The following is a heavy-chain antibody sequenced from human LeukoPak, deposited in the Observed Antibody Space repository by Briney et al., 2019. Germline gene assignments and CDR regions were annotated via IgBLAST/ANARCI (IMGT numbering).Heavy chain of an antibody. V-gene: IGHV3-7*01. CDR3: ARDQVARDVEMATIVGDY. D-gene: IGHD5-24*01. J-gene: IGHJ4*02. CDR2: IKQDESEK. Sequence: GGSLRLSCEASGFTFSSYWMTWVRQAPGKGLEWVANIKQDESEKYYVESVKGRFTISRDNAKNSLYLQMNSLRVEDTAVYYCARDQVARDVEMATIVGDYWGQGTLVTVSS. CDR1: GFTFSSYW.